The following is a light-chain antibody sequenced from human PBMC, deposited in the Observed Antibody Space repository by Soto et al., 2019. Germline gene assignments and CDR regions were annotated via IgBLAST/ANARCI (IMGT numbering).Light chain of an antibody. CDR2: GAS. V-gene: IGKV3-15*01. CDR3: QQYNNWPPFT. CDR1: QGVSRS. Sequence: EIVMTQSPATLSASPGERVTLSCRASQGVSRSLAWYQQKPGQAPRLLIYGASTRATGITARFSGSGSGTEVTLTISSVQPEDFAVHYCQQYNNWPPFTFGPGTKVDIK. J-gene: IGKJ3*01.